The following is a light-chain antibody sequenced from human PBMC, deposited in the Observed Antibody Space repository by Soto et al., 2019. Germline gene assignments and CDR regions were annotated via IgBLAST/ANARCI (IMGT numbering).Light chain of an antibody. V-gene: IGKV2-30*02. Sequence: DVVMIQSPLSLPVTLGQPASISCRSSQSLVHSNGNTYLNWFHQRPGQSPRRLIYTVSNRDSGVPDRFSGSASGNDFTLKISRVEAEDVGVYYCMQGTHWPPTFGQGTKVEIK. CDR3: MQGTHWPPT. J-gene: IGKJ1*01. CDR2: TVS. CDR1: QSLVHSNGNTY.